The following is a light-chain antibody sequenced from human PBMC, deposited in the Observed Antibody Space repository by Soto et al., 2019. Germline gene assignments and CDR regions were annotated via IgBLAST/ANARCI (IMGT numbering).Light chain of an antibody. Sequence: DIQLTQSPSSLSASVGDRVTITCRASQSVRTYLNWYQHKPGTAPKVLIYAASSLQSGVPSRFTGSTSGTDFTLTISSLQPEDFAVYYCQEYSKWPSRTFGPGTKVEIK. CDR2: AAS. CDR3: QEYSKWPSRT. J-gene: IGKJ1*01. V-gene: IGKV1-39*02. CDR1: QSVRTY.